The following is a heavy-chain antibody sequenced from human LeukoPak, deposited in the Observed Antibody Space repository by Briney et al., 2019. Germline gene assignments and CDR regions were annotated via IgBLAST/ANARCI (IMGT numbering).Heavy chain of an antibody. CDR3: AREGFNDCSGGSCYGSYYYYYMDV. Sequence: SETLSLTCAVYGGSFSGYYWSWIRQPPGKGLEWIGEINHSGSTNYNPSLKSRVTISVDTSKNQFSLKLSSVTAADTAVYYCAREGFNDCSGGSCYGSYYYYYMDVWGKGTTVTVSS. CDR2: INHSGST. J-gene: IGHJ6*03. CDR1: GGSFSGYY. D-gene: IGHD2-15*01. V-gene: IGHV4-34*01.